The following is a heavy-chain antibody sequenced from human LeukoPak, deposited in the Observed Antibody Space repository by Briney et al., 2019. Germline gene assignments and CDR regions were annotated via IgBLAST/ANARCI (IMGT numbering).Heavy chain of an antibody. J-gene: IGHJ4*02. CDR3: ARQHGDN. V-gene: IGHV4-4*07. CDR1: GGSISSYY. CDR2: VHTSGST. D-gene: IGHD6-13*01. Sequence: SETLSLTCTVSGGSISSYYWSWIRRPAGKGLEWIGRVHTSGSTNYNPSLKSRVTMSVDTSKNQLSLKLSSVTAADTAVYYCARQHGDNWGQGTLVTVSS.